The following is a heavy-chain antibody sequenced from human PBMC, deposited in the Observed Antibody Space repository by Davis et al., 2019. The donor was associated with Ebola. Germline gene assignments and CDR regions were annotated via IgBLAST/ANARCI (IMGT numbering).Heavy chain of an antibody. CDR3: ARVATIYYYYYGMDA. D-gene: IGHD5-12*01. CDR1: GGSISSHY. V-gene: IGHV4-59*11. CDR2: IYYSGST. J-gene: IGHJ6*02. Sequence: PSETLSLTCTVSGGSISSHYWSWIRQPPGKGLEWIGYIYYSGSTNYNPSLKSRVTISVDTSKNQFSLKLSSVTAADTAVYYCARVATIYYYYYGMDAWGQGTTVTVSS.